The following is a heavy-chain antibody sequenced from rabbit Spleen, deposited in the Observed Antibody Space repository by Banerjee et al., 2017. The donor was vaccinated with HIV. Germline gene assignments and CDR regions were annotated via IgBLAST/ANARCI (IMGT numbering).Heavy chain of an antibody. Sequence: QLVESGGGLVKPEGSLKLSCTASGFTLSSYYMNWVRQAPGKGLEWIGYIDPVFGITYYANWVNGRFSISRENAQNTVLLQMTSLTAADTATYFYARDGAGVSYFALWGRGTLVTVS. D-gene: IGHD8-1*01. CDR1: GFTLSSYY. CDR3: ARDGAGVSYFAL. J-gene: IGHJ4*01. CDR2: IDPVFGIT. V-gene: IGHV1S7*01.